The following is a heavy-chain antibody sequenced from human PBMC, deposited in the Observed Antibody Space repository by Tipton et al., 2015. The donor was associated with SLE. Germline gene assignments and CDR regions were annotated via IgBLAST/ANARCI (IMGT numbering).Heavy chain of an antibody. CDR1: GGSISSSSYY. CDR2: IYYSGST. D-gene: IGHD3-16*01. V-gene: IGHV4-39*06. Sequence: TLSLTCTVSGGSISSSSYYWGWIRQPPGKGLEWIGNIYYSGSTNYNPSLKSRVTISVDTSKNQFPLKLSSVTAADTAVYYCARDRGYDAFDIWGQGTMVTVSS. CDR3: ARDRGYDAFDI. J-gene: IGHJ3*02.